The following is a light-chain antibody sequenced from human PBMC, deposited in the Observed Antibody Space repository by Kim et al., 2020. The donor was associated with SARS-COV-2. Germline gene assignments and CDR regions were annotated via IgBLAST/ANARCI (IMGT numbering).Light chain of an antibody. V-gene: IGLV2-14*04. J-gene: IGLJ1*01. CDR1: SSDVGGYNY. CDR2: DVS. CDR3: SSYTSSSIPV. Sequence: GQSITISCTGTSSDVGGYNYVSWYQQHPGKAPKLMIYDVSKRPSGVSNRFSGSKSGNTASLTISGLQAEDEADYYCSSYTSSSIPVFGTGTKVTVL.